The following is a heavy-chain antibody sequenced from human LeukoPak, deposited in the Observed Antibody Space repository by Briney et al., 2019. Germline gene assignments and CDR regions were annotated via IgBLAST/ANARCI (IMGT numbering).Heavy chain of an antibody. V-gene: IGHV3-53*01. D-gene: IGHD4/OR15-4a*01. J-gene: IGHJ4*02. CDR1: GFTVSSNS. CDR3: ARRAGAYSHPYDY. CDR2: IYSDNT. Sequence: QPGGSLRLSCTVSGFTVSSNSMSWVRQAPGKGLEWVSFIYSDNTHYSVSVKGRFTISRDNSKNTLYLQMNSLRAEDTAVYYCARRAGAYSHPYDYWGQGALVTVSS.